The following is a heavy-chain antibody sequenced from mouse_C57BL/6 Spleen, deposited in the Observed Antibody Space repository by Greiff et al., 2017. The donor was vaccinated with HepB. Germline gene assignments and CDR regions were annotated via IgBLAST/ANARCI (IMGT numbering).Heavy chain of an antibody. Sequence: QVQLQQPGAELVKPGASVKVSCKASGYTFTSYWMHWVKQRPGQGLEWIGRIHPSDSDTNYNQKFKGKATLTVDKSSSTAYMQLSSLTSEDSAVYDCAIGNYGSSYGDWYFDVWGTGTTVTVAS. V-gene: IGHV1-74*01. CDR3: AIGNYGSSYGDWYFDV. D-gene: IGHD1-1*01. CDR1: GYTFTSYW. CDR2: IHPSDSDT. J-gene: IGHJ1*03.